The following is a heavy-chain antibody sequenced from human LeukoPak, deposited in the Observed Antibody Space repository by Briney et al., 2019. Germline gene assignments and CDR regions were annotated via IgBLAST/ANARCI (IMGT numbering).Heavy chain of an antibody. CDR1: GYRFTSYW. D-gene: IGHD3-22*01. CDR3: AGVGPDYYDSSGYDAFDI. V-gene: IGHV5-51*01. Sequence: GASLKISFKGSGYRFTSYWIGWVRPMPGKGLEWMGIIYPGDSDTRYSPSFQGQVTISADKSISTAYLQWSSLKASDTAMYYGAGVGPDYYDSSGYDAFDIWGQGTMVTVSS. CDR2: IYPGDSDT. J-gene: IGHJ3*02.